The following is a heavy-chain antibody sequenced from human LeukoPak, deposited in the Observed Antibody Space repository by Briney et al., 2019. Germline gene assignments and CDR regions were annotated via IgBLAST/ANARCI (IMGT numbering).Heavy chain of an antibody. J-gene: IGHJ4*02. CDR2: LEPAGSAT. V-gene: IGHV3-7*01. Sequence: GGSLRLSCTASGFTFSSYWMTWVRQAPGKGLEFVANLEPAGSATYYVDSVKGRFTISRDNAKNLLYLQMNNLRDEDSAVYHCGRFGYVAAVDSWGQGGLVTVSS. CDR3: GRFGYVAAVDS. D-gene: IGHD2-15*01. CDR1: GFTFSSYW.